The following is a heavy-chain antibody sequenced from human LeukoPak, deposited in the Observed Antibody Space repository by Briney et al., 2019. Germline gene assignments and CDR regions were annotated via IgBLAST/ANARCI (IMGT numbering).Heavy chain of an antibody. Sequence: GGSLRLSWAASGFTFSTYSMNWVRQAPGKGLEWVSSISSSSSYIYYADSVKGRFTISRDNAKNSLYLQMNSLRAEDTAVYYCARLIQYYYYAMHVWGQGTTVTVSS. CDR1: GFTFSTYS. CDR3: ARLIQYYYYAMHV. D-gene: IGHD3-16*01. J-gene: IGHJ6*02. V-gene: IGHV3-21*01. CDR2: ISSSSSYI.